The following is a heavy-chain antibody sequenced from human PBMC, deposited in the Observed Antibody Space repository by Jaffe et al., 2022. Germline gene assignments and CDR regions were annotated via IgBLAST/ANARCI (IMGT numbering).Heavy chain of an antibody. V-gene: IGHV3-21*01. D-gene: IGHD3-16*01. CDR2: ISSSSSYI. CDR3: ARGEHIMITFGGVLEASLDY. J-gene: IGHJ4*02. CDR1: GFTFSSYS. Sequence: EVQLVESGGGLVKPGGSLRLSCAASGFTFSSYSMNWVRQAPGKGLEWVSSISSSSSYIYYADSVKGRFTISRDNAKNSLYLQMNSLRAEDTAVYYCARGEHIMITFGGVLEASLDYWGQGTLVTVSS.